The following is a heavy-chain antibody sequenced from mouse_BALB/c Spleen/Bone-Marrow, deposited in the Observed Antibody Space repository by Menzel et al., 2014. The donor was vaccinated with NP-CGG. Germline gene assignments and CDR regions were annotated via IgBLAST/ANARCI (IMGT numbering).Heavy chain of an antibody. Sequence: DVQLVESGGGLVQPGSSLRLSCATSGFTFTDYYMNWVRQPPGKALEWLGFIRNKANGYTTEFSASVKGRFTISRDNSQSNLYLQMNTLRAEDSATYYCARYDGYSDNAMDYWGQGTSVTVSS. CDR2: IRNKANGYTT. V-gene: IGHV7-3*02. D-gene: IGHD2-3*01. CDR1: GFTFTDYY. CDR3: ARYDGYSDNAMDY. J-gene: IGHJ4*01.